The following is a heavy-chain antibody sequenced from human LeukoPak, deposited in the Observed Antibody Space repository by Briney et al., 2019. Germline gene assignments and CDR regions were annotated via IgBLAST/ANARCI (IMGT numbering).Heavy chain of an antibody. V-gene: IGHV4-39*01. CDR2: VYYGGTT. Sequence: SETLSLTFTVSGGSINSRSYYWGWIGQPPGKGLEWIGSVYYGGTTYYNPSLKSRVTISEDTSKNQFSLKLSSVTAADTAVYYCARRATTVTTGYYYYYMDVWGKGTTVTVSS. D-gene: IGHD4-17*01. J-gene: IGHJ6*03. CDR3: ARRATTVTTGYYYYYMDV. CDR1: GGSINSRSYY.